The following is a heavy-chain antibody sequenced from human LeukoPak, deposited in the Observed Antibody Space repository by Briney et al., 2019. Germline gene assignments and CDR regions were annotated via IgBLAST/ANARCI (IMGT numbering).Heavy chain of an antibody. J-gene: IGHJ6*03. CDR1: GGSISSSPYY. Sequence: SETLSLTCTVSGGSISSSPYYWGWIRQPPGKGLEWIGSIYYSGSTYYNLSLKSRVTISVDTSKNQFSLKLSSVTAADTAVYYCARNIVGATMGYYYYMDVWGKGTTVTVSS. CDR3: ARNIVGATMGYYYYMDV. V-gene: IGHV4-39*01. CDR2: IYYSGST. D-gene: IGHD1-26*01.